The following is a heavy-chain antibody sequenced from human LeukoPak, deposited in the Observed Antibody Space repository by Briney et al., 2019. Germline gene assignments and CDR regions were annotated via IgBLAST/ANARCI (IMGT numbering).Heavy chain of an antibody. J-gene: IGHJ5*02. CDR3: ARGGHLSGSYYNGWFDP. D-gene: IGHD3-10*01. CDR2: IGTAGDT. CDR1: GFTFSSYD. V-gene: IGHV3-13*01. Sequence: RSGGSLRLSSAASGFTFSSYDMHWVRQATGKGLEWVSAIGTAGDTYYPGSVKGRFTISRENAKNSLYLQMNSLRAGDTAVYYCARGGHLSGSYYNGWFDPWGQGTLVTVSS.